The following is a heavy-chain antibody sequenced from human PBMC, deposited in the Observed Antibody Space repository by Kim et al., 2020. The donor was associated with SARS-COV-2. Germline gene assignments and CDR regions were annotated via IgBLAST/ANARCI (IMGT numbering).Heavy chain of an antibody. Sequence: SETLSLTCTVSGGSISSSSYYWGWIRQPPGKGLEWIGSIYYSGSTYYNPSLKSRGTISVDTSKNQCSLKLSPVTAADTAVYYCARLWGGSSWSGQYFQHWGEGTLVTVSS. J-gene: IGHJ1*01. CDR2: IYYSGST. D-gene: IGHD6-13*01. CDR3: ARLWGGSSWSGQYFQH. CDR1: GGSISSSSYY. V-gene: IGHV4-39*01.